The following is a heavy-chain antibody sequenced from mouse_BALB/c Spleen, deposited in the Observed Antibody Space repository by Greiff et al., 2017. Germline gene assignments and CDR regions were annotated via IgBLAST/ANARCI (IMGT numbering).Heavy chain of an antibody. Sequence: DVHLVESGGGLVQPGGSLKLSCAASGFTFSSYTMSWVRQTPEKRLEWVAYISNGGGSTYYPDTVKGRFTISRDNAKNTLYLQMSSLKFEDTAMYYCATAWFAYWGQGTLVTVSA. V-gene: IGHV5-12-2*01. J-gene: IGHJ3*01. CDR2: ISNGGGST. CDR3: ATAWFAY. CDR1: GFTFSSYT.